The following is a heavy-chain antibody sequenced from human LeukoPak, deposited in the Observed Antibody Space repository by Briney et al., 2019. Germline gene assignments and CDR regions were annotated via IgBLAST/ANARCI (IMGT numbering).Heavy chain of an antibody. J-gene: IGHJ4*02. CDR3: ARDRGYTQDY. CDR2: IKSDGSST. D-gene: IGHD5-12*01. CDR1: GFTFSSYW. Sequence: GGSLRLSCAASGFTFSSYWMHWVRQAPGKGLVWVSHIKSDGSSTSCADSVKGRFTISRDNAKNTLYLQMNSLRAEDTAVYYCARDRGYTQDYWGLGTLVTVSS. V-gene: IGHV3-74*01.